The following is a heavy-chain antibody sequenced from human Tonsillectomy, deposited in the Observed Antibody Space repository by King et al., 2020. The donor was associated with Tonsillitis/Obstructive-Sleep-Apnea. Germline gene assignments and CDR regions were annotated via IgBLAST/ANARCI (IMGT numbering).Heavy chain of an antibody. J-gene: IGHJ4*02. V-gene: IGHV3-20*04. Sequence: VQLVESGGGVVRPGGSLRLSCAASGFTFDDYGMSWVRQAPGKGLEWVSGINWNGGSTGYADSVKGRFTISRDNARNSLNLQMNSLRAEDTALYYCARDTGGRFLEWVPGYWGQGTLVTVSS. CDR3: ARDTGGRFLEWVPGY. D-gene: IGHD3-3*01. CDR2: INWNGGST. CDR1: GFTFDDYG.